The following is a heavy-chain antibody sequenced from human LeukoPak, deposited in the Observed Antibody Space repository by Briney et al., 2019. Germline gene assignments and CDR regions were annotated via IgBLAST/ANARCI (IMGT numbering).Heavy chain of an antibody. V-gene: IGHV1-69*13. J-gene: IGHJ6*04. Sequence: ASVKVSCKASGGTFSSYAISWVRQAPGQGLEWMGGIIPIFGTANYAQKFQGRVTITADESTSTAYMELSSLRSEDTAVYYCASSSADHYYYYYGLDVRGKGTTVTVSS. D-gene: IGHD6-6*01. CDR3: ASSSADHYYYYYGLDV. CDR2: IIPIFGTA. CDR1: GGTFSSYA.